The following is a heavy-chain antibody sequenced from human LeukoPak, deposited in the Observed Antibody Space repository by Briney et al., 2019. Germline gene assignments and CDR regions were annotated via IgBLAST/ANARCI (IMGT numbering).Heavy chain of an antibody. CDR3: ARASLYYDILTGYYNLDAFDI. CDR2: IYYSGST. CDR1: GGSISSGGYY. Sequence: SETLSLTCTVSGGSISSGGYYWSWIRQHPGKGLEWIGYIYYSGSTYYNPSLKSRVIMSVDTSKNQFSLKLSSVTAADTAVYYCARASLYYDILTGYYNLDAFDIWGQGTMVTVSS. J-gene: IGHJ3*02. D-gene: IGHD3-9*01. V-gene: IGHV4-31*03.